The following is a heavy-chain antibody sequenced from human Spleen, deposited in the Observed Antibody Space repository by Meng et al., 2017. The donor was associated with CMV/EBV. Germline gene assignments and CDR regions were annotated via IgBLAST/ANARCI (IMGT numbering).Heavy chain of an antibody. CDR1: GFTLDDYA. CDR2: ISWNSASI. CDR3: VKGLDWGSYYFDY. D-gene: IGHD7-27*01. J-gene: IGHJ4*02. V-gene: IGHV3-9*01. Sequence: SLKISCAVAGFTLDDYAMHWVRQPPGKGLEWVSGISWNSASIDYVDSVRGRFTISRDNAKSSLYLHMNSLRLEDTALYYCVKGLDWGSYYFDYWGLGTLVTVSS.